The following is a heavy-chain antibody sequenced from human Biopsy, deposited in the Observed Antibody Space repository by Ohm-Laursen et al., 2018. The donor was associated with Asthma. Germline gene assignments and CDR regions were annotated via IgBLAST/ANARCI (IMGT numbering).Heavy chain of an antibody. Sequence: RSLRLSCAASGFTFSIYDIHWVRQAPGKGLEWVAVISYDEGNKFYGDSVKGRFTLSRDNSRNTLYLQMNRLRVEDTAIYYCARTHERWTSIQDDALDIWGQGTMVIVSS. CDR2: ISYDEGNK. CDR1: GFTFSIYD. D-gene: IGHD4-23*01. CDR3: ARTHERWTSIQDDALDI. V-gene: IGHV3-30*03. J-gene: IGHJ3*02.